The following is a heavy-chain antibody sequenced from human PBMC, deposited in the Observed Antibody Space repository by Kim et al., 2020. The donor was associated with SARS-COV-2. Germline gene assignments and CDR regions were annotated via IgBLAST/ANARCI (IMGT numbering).Heavy chain of an antibody. D-gene: IGHD1-26*01. V-gene: IGHV4-34*01. Sequence: KPSLKSRVTISVDTSKNQFSLKLSSGTAADTAVYYCARGRGIVGATLVGYWGQGTLVTVSS. CDR3: ARGRGIVGATLVGY. J-gene: IGHJ4*02.